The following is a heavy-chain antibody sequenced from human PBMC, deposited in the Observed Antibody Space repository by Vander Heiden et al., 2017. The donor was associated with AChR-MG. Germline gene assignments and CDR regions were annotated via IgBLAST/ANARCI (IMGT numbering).Heavy chain of an antibody. V-gene: IGHV3-7*03. CDR1: GFPFSSYW. J-gene: IGHJ5*02. Sequence: EVQLVGSGGGLVQPGGSLRLPSAASGFPFSSYWMGWVRQAPGKGLEWVANIKQDGSEKYYVDSVKGRFTISRDNAKNSLYLQMNSLRAEETAVYYCARKWELTNWFDPWGQGTLVTVSS. CDR3: ARKWELTNWFDP. D-gene: IGHD1-26*01. CDR2: IKQDGSEK.